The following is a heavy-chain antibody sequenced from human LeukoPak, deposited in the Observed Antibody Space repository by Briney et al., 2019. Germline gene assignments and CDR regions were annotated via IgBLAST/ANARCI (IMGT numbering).Heavy chain of an antibody. CDR3: TRVIVAVPGYFDYFDF. J-gene: IGHJ4*02. CDR2: INEDGSNK. D-gene: IGHD6-19*01. CDR1: GLSSSNHY. V-gene: IGHV3-7*01. Sequence: SGGSLRLSCTASGLSSSNHYMRWSREAPGKGLEWVANINEDGSNKWHLGSVKGRFTVSRDNARNSLYLQMNSLRVEDTAVYYCTRVIVAVPGYFDYFDFWGQGVLVTVSS.